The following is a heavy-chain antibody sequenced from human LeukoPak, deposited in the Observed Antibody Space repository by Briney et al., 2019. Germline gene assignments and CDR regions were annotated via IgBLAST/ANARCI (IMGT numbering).Heavy chain of an antibody. CDR3: AREYSSSHFDY. CDR2: IYYSGGT. D-gene: IGHD6-6*01. J-gene: IGHJ4*02. Sequence: SETLSLICTVSGGSISSSSYYWGWIRQPPGKGLEWIGSIYYSGGTYYNPSLKSRVTISVDTSKNQFSLKLSSVTAADTAVYYCAREYSSSHFDYWGQGTLVTVSS. V-gene: IGHV4-39*02. CDR1: GGSISSSSYY.